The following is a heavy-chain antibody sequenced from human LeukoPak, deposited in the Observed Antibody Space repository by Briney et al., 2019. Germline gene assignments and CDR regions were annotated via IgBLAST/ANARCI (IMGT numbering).Heavy chain of an antibody. Sequence: ASGNVACKAYAYTLTIYAMHWESHPAEHRIEWMGWINAGNGNTKYSQKFQGRVTITRDTSAGTAYMERRSLRSEDTDVYYCARGFCSGGSCYPPFDYWGQGTLVTVSS. D-gene: IGHD2-15*01. CDR3: ARGFCSGGSCYPPFDY. CDR2: INAGNGNT. J-gene: IGHJ4*02. V-gene: IGHV1-3*01. CDR1: AYTLTIYA.